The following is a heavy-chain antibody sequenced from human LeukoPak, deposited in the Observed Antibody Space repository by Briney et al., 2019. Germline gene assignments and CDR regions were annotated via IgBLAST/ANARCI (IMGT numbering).Heavy chain of an antibody. D-gene: IGHD6-19*01. CDR1: GFTFSSYS. CDR2: ISSSSSYL. CDR3: ARAHSSGWYGGFDY. Sequence: PGGSLRPSCAASGFTFSSYSMNWVRQAPGKGLEWVSSISSSSSYLYYADSVKGRFTISRDNAKNTLYLQMGSLRAEDMAVYYCARAHSSGWYGGFDYWGQGTLVTVSS. J-gene: IGHJ4*02. V-gene: IGHV3-21*01.